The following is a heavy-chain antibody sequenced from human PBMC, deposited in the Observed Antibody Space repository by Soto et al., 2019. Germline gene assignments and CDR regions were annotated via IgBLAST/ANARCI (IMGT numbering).Heavy chain of an antibody. CDR2: ISGSGGST. V-gene: IGHV3-23*01. D-gene: IGHD3-22*01. Sequence: GGSLRLSCAASGFTFSSYAMSWDRQAAGKGLEWVSAISGSGGSTYYADSVKGRFTISRDNSKNTLYLQMNSLRAEDTAVYYCAKDRPSGYHKYYFDYWGQGTLVTVSS. J-gene: IGHJ4*02. CDR3: AKDRPSGYHKYYFDY. CDR1: GFTFSSYA.